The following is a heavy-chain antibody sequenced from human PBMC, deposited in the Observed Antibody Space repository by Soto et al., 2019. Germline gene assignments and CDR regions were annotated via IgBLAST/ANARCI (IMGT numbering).Heavy chain of an antibody. V-gene: IGHV1-69*13. CDR1: GGTFSSYA. CDR3: ARPVVVVAATPSWFDL. D-gene: IGHD2-15*01. J-gene: IGHJ5*02. CDR2: IIPIFGTA. Sequence: VASVKVSCKASGGTFSSYAISWVRQAPGQGLEWMGGIIPIFGTANYAQKFQGRVTIIADESTSTAYMELSSLRSEDTAVYYCARPVVVVAATPSWFDLPCPGTLVTVSS.